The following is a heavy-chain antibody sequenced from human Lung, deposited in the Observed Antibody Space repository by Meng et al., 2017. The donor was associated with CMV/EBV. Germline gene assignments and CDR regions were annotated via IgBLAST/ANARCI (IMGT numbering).Heavy chain of an antibody. CDR2: ISSSSTTL. CDR3: ARDGAGSIDY. Sequence: SCAASGFTFSYYYMTWVHQAPGKGLEWVSYISSSSTTLNYADSVKGRFTISRDNAKDSLYLQMDSLRVEDTAVYYCARDGAGSIDYWGQGTLVTVSS. V-gene: IGHV3-11*04. D-gene: IGHD6-19*01. CDR1: GFTFSYYY. J-gene: IGHJ4*02.